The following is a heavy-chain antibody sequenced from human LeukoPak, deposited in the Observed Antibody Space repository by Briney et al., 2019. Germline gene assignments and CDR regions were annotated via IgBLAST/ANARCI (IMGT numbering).Heavy chain of an antibody. D-gene: IGHD3-22*01. CDR3: ASTPVYYDSSGSYWYFAL. CDR1: GGSISSGDYY. Sequence: PSETLSLTCTVSGGSISSGDYYWSWIRQPPGKGLEWIGYIYYSGSTYYNPSLKSRVTISVDTSKNQFSLKLSSVTAADTAVYYCASTPVYYDSSGSYWYFALWGRGTLVTVSS. CDR2: IYYSGST. V-gene: IGHV4-30-4*01. J-gene: IGHJ2*01.